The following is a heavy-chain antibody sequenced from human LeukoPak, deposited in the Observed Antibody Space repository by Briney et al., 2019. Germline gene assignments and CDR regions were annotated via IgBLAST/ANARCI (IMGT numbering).Heavy chain of an antibody. V-gene: IGHV6-1*01. Sequence: SQTLSLTCAISGDSVSSNTGAWNWIRQSPTRGLEWLGRTYYRSKWFNDYAASVRGRITIIPDTSKNQFSLQLNSVSPEDTAVYYCARVSRYLDVLGSDSSLKPYDVFEIWGLGTMVTVSS. D-gene: IGHD3-9*01. J-gene: IGHJ3*02. CDR1: GDSVSSNTGA. CDR3: ARVSRYLDVLGSDSSLKPYDVFEI. CDR2: TYYRSKWFN.